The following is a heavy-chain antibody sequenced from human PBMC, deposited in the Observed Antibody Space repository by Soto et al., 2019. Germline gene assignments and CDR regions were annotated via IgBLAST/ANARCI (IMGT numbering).Heavy chain of an antibody. CDR1: GFTFSSYG. CDR3: VKGTYNWNYADY. Sequence: QVQLVESGGGVVQPGRSLRLSCAASGFTFSSYGMHWVRQAPGKGLEWVAVISYDGSNKYYADSVKGRFTISRDNSKNTLYLQMNSLRAEDTAVYYCVKGTYNWNYADYWGQGTLVTVSS. J-gene: IGHJ4*02. D-gene: IGHD1-1*01. V-gene: IGHV3-30*18. CDR2: ISYDGSNK.